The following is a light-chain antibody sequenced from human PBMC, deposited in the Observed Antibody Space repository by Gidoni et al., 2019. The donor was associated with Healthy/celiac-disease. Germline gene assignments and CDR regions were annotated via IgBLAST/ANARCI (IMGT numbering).Light chain of an antibody. CDR1: TGAVTSGYY. J-gene: IGLJ3*02. Sequence: QTVVTQEPSLTVSPGGTVTLTCASSTGAVTSGYYPNWFQQKPGQAPRALIYSNSNKHSWTPARFSGSLLGGKAALTLSGVQPEDEAEYYCLLYYGGAQGGVFGGGTKLTVL. V-gene: IGLV7-43*01. CDR2: SNS. CDR3: LLYYGGAQGGV.